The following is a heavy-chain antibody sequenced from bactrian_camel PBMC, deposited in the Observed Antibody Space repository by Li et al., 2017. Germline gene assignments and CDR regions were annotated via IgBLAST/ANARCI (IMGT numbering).Heavy chain of an antibody. Sequence: HVQLVESGGGSVQTGGSLKLSCAASAYIISHCGMGWYRQAPGKVREIVSSVTSGGISTYADSVKGRFFITRDKAKDLVYLQMNGLQPEDTGVYNCAADRMACLRPSVQLAAYNFWGQGTQVTVS. V-gene: IGHV3S53*01. J-gene: IGHJ4*01. CDR2: VTSGGIS. CDR3: AADRMACLRPSVQLAAYNF. CDR1: AYIISHCG.